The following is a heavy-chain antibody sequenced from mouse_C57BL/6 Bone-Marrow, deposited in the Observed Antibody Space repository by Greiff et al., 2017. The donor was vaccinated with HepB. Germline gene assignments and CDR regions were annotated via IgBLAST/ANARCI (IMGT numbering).Heavy chain of an antibody. Sequence: EVKLMESGGGLVQPGGSLKLSCAASGFTFSDYYMYWVRQTPEKRLEWVAYISNGGGSTYYPDTVKGRFTISRDNAKNTLYLQMSRLKSEDTAMYYCARQSSSWYFDVWGTGTTVTVSS. CDR1: GFTFSDYY. D-gene: IGHD1-1*01. CDR3: ARQSSSWYFDV. CDR2: ISNGGGST. J-gene: IGHJ1*03. V-gene: IGHV5-12*01.